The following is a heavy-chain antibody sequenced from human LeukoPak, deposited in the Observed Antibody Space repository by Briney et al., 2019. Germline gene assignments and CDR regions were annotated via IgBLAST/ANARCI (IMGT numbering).Heavy chain of an antibody. Sequence: GGSLRLSCAASGLTVSSSYLSWVRQAPGKGLEWVSIIYNDGSTYYADSMKGRFTISRDNSKNTLYLQVNSLRAEDTAMYYCARNILFAFDIWGQGTMVTVSS. CDR3: ARNILFAFDI. CDR2: IYNDGST. V-gene: IGHV3-53*01. J-gene: IGHJ3*02. CDR1: GLTVSSSY.